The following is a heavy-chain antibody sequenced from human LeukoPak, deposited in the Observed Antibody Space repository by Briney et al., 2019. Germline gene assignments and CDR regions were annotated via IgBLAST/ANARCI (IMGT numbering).Heavy chain of an antibody. CDR3: ARAPEYMPPFDY. D-gene: IGHD6-6*01. CDR1: GYTFTSYY. Sequence: ASVKVSCKASGYTFTSYYMHWVRQAPGQGLEWMGIINPSGGSTSYAQKFQGRVTMTRDTSKNQFSLKLSSVTAADTAVYYCARAPEYMPPFDYWGQGTLVTVSS. V-gene: IGHV1-46*01. J-gene: IGHJ4*02. CDR2: INPSGGST.